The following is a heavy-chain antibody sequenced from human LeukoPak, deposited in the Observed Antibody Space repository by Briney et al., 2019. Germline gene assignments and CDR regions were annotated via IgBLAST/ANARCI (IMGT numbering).Heavy chain of an antibody. D-gene: IGHD6-13*01. Sequence: TGGSLRLSCAASGFTFRTYSMNWVRQAPGKGLEWVSSITSDSRYIYYADSVMGRFTISRDNAKKSLYLQMNSLRAEDTAVYYCASITHPIAAAGVDYWGQGTLVTVSS. J-gene: IGHJ4*02. V-gene: IGHV3-21*01. CDR3: ASITHPIAAAGVDY. CDR2: ITSDSRYI. CDR1: GFTFRTYS.